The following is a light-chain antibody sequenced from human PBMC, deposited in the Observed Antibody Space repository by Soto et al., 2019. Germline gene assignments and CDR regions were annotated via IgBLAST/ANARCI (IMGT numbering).Light chain of an antibody. Sequence: LTQPASVSGSPGQSITISCTGTSSDVGGYNYVSWYQQHPGKAPKLIIYEVSNRPSEISNRFSGSKSGNTASLTISGLQAEDEADYYCSSYTSGSTCVFGTGTKVTV. V-gene: IGLV2-14*01. CDR3: SSYTSGSTCV. J-gene: IGLJ1*01. CDR2: EVS. CDR1: SSDVGGYNY.